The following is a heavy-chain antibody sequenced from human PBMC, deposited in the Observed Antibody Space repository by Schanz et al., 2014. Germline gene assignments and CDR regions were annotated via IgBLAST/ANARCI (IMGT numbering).Heavy chain of an antibody. CDR1: GFTFSSYA. Sequence: QLVGSGGGLIQPGRSLRLSCAASGFTFSSYAMHWVRQAPGKGLEWVAVISYDGSNKYYADSVKGRFTISRDNSKNTLYLQMNTLRAEDTAVYYCARDRGYCSGGSCLTFDYWGQGTLVTVSS. D-gene: IGHD2-15*01. CDR3: ARDRGYCSGGSCLTFDY. CDR2: ISYDGSNK. J-gene: IGHJ4*02. V-gene: IGHV3-30-3*01.